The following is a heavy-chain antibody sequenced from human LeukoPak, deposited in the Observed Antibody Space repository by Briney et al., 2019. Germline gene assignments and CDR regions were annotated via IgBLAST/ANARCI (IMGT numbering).Heavy chain of an antibody. V-gene: IGHV3-48*04. CDR3: ARGCSGSSLGY. J-gene: IGHJ4*02. CDR2: ISSSSSTI. Sequence: GGSLRLSCAASGFTFSSYSMNWVRQAPGKGPEWVSYISSSSSTIYYTDSVKGRFTISRDNAKNSLYLQMNSLRAEDTAVYYCARGCSGSSLGYWGQGTLVTVSS. D-gene: IGHD1-26*01. CDR1: GFTFSSYS.